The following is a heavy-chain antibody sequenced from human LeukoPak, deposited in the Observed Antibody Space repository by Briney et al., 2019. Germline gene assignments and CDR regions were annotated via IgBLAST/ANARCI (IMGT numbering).Heavy chain of an antibody. D-gene: IGHD6-13*01. CDR2: VYYSGST. CDR3: ARGYSSSWYASAFDI. J-gene: IGHJ3*02. V-gene: IGHV4-61*01. Sequence: PSETLSLTCTVSGDSLTSGSYYWSWIRQPPGRGLEWIGYVYYSGSTNYNPSLKSRVTMSVDTSKNQFSLMLISVTAADTAVYYCARGYSSSWYASAFDIWGQGTMVTVSS. CDR1: GDSLTSGSYY.